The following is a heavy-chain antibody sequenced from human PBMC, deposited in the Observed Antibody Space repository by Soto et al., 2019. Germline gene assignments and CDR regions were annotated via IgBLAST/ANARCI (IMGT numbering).Heavy chain of an antibody. D-gene: IGHD5-18*01. CDR2: ISGSGGST. V-gene: IGHV3-23*01. CDR1: GFTFSSYA. J-gene: IGHJ4*02. Sequence: GSLRLPCAASGFTFSSYAMSWVLQAPRKGLEWVSAISGSGGSTYYADSVKGRFTISRDNSKNTLYLQMNSLRAEDTAVYYCAKDRVQLWLPTLDYWGQGTLVTVSS. CDR3: AKDRVQLWLPTLDY.